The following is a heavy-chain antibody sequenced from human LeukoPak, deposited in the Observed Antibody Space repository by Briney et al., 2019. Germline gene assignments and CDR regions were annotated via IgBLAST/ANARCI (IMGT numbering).Heavy chain of an antibody. CDR2: IKSKTDGGTT. CDR1: GFTFSNAW. V-gene: IGHV3-15*01. D-gene: IGHD2-15*01. CDR3: TTDAHIVVVVAATGIDP. J-gene: IGHJ5*02. Sequence: GGSLRLSCAASGFTFSNAWMSWVRQAPWKGLEWVGRIKSKTDGGTTDYAAPVKGRFTISRDDSKNTLHLQMNSLKTEDTAVYYCTTDAHIVVVVAATGIDPWGQGTLVTVSS.